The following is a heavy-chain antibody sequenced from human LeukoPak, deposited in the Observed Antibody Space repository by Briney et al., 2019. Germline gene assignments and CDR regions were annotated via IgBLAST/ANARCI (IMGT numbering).Heavy chain of an antibody. Sequence: PGGSLRLSCVASGFTFSDYYMTWVRQAPGKGLEWVSYIGTSGSTIYYADSVGGRFTISRDNAKNSLYLQMDSLRVEDTAVYYRARVRLPGAFSYGYRFADMGVWGKGTTVTVSS. V-gene: IGHV3-11*04. J-gene: IGHJ6*03. CDR2: IGTSGSTI. CDR1: GFTFSDYY. D-gene: IGHD5-24*01. CDR3: ARVRLPGAFSYGYRFADMGV.